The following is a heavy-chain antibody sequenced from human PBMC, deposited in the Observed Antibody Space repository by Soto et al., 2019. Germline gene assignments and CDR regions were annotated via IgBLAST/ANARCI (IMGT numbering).Heavy chain of an antibody. Sequence: SETLSLTCTVSGGSISSGDYYWSWIRQPPGKGLEWIGYIYYSGSTYYNPSLKSRVTISVDTSKNQFSLKLSSVTAADTAVYYCARAYFGSYSDYGMDVWGQGTTVTVSS. CDR1: GGSISSGDYY. CDR2: IYYSGST. V-gene: IGHV4-30-4*01. D-gene: IGHD1-26*01. J-gene: IGHJ6*02. CDR3: ARAYFGSYSDYGMDV.